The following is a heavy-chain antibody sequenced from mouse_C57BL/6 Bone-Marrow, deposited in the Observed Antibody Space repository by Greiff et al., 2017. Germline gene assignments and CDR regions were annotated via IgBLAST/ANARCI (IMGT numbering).Heavy chain of an antibody. V-gene: IGHV1-59*01. D-gene: IGHD1-1*01. Sequence: VQLQQPGAELVRPGTSVKLSCKASGYTFTSYWMHWVKQRPGQGLEWIGVIDPSDSYTNYNQKFKGKATLTVDTSSSTAYMQLSSLTSEDSAVYYCARPHYYGSSLDYWGQGTTLTVSS. J-gene: IGHJ2*01. CDR1: GYTFTSYW. CDR2: IDPSDSYT. CDR3: ARPHYYGSSLDY.